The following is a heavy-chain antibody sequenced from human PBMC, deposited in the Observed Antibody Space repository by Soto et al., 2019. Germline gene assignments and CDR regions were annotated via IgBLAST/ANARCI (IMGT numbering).Heavy chain of an antibody. CDR3: AKSPNFYCSSPNCYKYYFDH. J-gene: IGHJ4*02. CDR1: WFTFSTYG. D-gene: IGHD2-2*02. V-gene: IGHV3-30*18. CDR2: ISYDGSEK. Sequence: GGSLRLSCASSWFTFSTYGMHWVRQAPGKGLEWVAVISYDGSEKYYVDSVKGRFTISKDNSKNTLYLQMNSLRPEDTAVYYCAKSPNFYCSSPNCYKYYFDHWGQGTRVTVSS.